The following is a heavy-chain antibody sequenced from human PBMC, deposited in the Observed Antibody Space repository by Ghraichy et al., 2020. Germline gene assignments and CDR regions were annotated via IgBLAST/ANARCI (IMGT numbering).Heavy chain of an antibody. J-gene: IGHJ4*02. V-gene: IGHV4-30-2*01. CDR1: GGSISSGGYS. Sequence: SQTLSLTCAVSGGSISSGGYSWSWIRQPPGKGLEWIGYIYHSGSTYYNPSLKSRVTISVDRSKNQFSLKLSSVTAADTAVYYCARRGFGGHFDYWGQGTLVTVSS. D-gene: IGHD3-10*01. CDR3: ARRGFGGHFDY. CDR2: IYHSGST.